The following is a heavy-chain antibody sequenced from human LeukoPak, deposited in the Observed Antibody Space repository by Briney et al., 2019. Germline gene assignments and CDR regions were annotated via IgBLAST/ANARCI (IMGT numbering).Heavy chain of an antibody. CDR2: IYASGST. CDR3: ARGEASDYGGIPDY. Sequence: SETLSLTCTVSGGSISNLNYYWSWIRQPAGKGLEWIGRIYASGSTSYNPSLKSRVTISADTSKNQFSLKLSSVTAADTAVYYCARGEASDYGGIPDYWGQGTLVTVSS. D-gene: IGHD4-23*01. CDR1: GGSISNLNYY. V-gene: IGHV4-61*02. J-gene: IGHJ4*02.